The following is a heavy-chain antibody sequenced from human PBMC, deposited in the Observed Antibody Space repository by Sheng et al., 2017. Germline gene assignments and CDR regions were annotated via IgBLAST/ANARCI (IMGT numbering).Heavy chain of an antibody. V-gene: IGHV3-23*01. J-gene: IGHJ4*02. CDR2: ISGSGSST. CDR3: AKSPGAERGYYFDY. CDR1: GFTFSKYA. Sequence: EVQVLESGGGLVQPGGSLRLSCAASGFTFSKYAMTWVRQAPGKGLEWVSGISGSGSSTYYGDSVKGRFTISRDNSKNTLYVQMSSLRAEDTALYYCAKSPGAERGYYFDYWAGEPWSPSPQ. D-gene: IGHD3-10*01.